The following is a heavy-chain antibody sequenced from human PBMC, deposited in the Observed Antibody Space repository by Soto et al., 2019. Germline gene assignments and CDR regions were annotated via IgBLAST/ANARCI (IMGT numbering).Heavy chain of an antibody. CDR1: GGSISSYY. CDR3: ARGDDYLPFDY. V-gene: IGHV4-59*08. CDR2: FFYNVRT. D-gene: IGHD4-17*01. J-gene: IGHJ4*02. Sequence: SETLSLTCTVSGGSISSYYWSWIRQPPGEGLEWIGYFFYNVRTNYNPSLKSRVTFSVDTSKNQFSLILTSVTAADTAVYYCARGDDYLPFDYWGQGSLVTVSS.